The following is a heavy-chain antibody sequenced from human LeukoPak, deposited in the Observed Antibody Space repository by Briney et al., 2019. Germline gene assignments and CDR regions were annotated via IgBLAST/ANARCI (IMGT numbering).Heavy chain of an antibody. CDR1: GFTFSRYW. D-gene: IGHD3-22*01. J-gene: IGHJ1*01. Sequence: GGTLRLSCAASGFTFSRYWMHWVRQAPGKGLVWVSRINGDGSTTSYADSVKGGFTISRDNAKNTLYLQMNSLRAEDTAVYYCATGNYYDSRGYYTFGHWGQGTLVTVSS. V-gene: IGHV3-74*01. CDR2: INGDGSTT. CDR3: ATGNYYDSRGYYTFGH.